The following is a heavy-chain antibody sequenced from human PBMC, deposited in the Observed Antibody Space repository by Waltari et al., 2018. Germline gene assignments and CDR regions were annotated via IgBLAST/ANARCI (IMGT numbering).Heavy chain of an antibody. D-gene: IGHD3-10*01. CDR2: INAGNGNT. CDR3: AGDGAMVQGVITPLHY. CDR1: GYTFTSYA. V-gene: IGHV1-3*01. J-gene: IGHJ4*02. Sequence: QVQLVQSGAEVKKPGASVKVSCKASGYTFTSYAMHWVRQAPGQRLEWMGWINAGNGNTKYSQKFQGRVTITRDTSASTAYMELSSLRSEDTGVYYCAGDGAMVQGVITPLHYWGQGTVVTVSA.